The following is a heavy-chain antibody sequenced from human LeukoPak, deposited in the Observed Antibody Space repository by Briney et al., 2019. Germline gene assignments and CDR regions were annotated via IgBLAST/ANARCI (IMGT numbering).Heavy chain of an antibody. CDR2: VSGSGSAT. J-gene: IGHJ4*02. V-gene: IGHV3-23*01. CDR3: AGRDLSGYSPFDY. CDR1: GFTFRSYA. Sequence: GGSLRLSCAASGFTFRSYAMNWVRQAPGKGLEWVSAVSGSGSATYYADSVKGRFTISRDNSKNTLYLQMNSLRAEDTAVYYCAGRDLSGYSPFDYWGQGTLVTVSS. D-gene: IGHD3-22*01.